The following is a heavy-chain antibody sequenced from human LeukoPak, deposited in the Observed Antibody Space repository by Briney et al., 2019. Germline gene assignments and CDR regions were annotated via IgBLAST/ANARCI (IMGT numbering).Heavy chain of an antibody. CDR1: GFTFSAYS. D-gene: IGHD3-10*01. J-gene: IGHJ3*02. CDR2: ISGSGSPI. CDR3: ARDYGYAFDI. Sequence: GGSLRLSCAASGFTFSAYSLNWVRQAPGKGLEWISYISGSGSPISYTDSVKGRFTTSRDNAKNSLYLQMNSLRDEDTAVYYCARDYGYAFDIWGQGTTVTVSS. V-gene: IGHV3-48*02.